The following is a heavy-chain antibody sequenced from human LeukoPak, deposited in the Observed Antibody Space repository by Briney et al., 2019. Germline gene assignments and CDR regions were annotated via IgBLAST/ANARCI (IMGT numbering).Heavy chain of an antibody. CDR3: VRDETLWTLDW. Sequence: GGSLRLSCTASGFTFSGHWIHWVRQAPGRGLVWVSRINEDGTDSMYAESVKGRFTISRDNAKNTVYLQMNSLRAEDTAVYYCVRDETLWTLDWWGRGTLVSVSS. D-gene: IGHD1-1*01. V-gene: IGHV3-74*03. CDR1: GFTFSGHW. J-gene: IGHJ4*02. CDR2: INEDGTDS.